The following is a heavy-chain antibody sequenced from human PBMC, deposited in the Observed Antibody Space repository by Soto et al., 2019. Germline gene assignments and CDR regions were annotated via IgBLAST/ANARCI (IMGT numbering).Heavy chain of an antibody. J-gene: IGHJ4*02. CDR1: GGSIRDYF. CDR2: IYYSGRT. V-gene: IGHV4-59*01. CDR3: ARVGGDDFGDSGGFDY. D-gene: IGHD4-17*01. Sequence: QVQLQESGPGLVKPSETLSLTCTVSGGSIRDYFWTWIRQPPGKGLEWIGYIYYSGRTNYNPSLKSRVPISVDTSKNHFSLQLRSVTAADTAVYYCARVGGDDFGDSGGFDYWGQGTLVTVSS.